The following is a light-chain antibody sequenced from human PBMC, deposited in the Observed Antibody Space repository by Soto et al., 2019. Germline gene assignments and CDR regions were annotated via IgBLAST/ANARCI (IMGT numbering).Light chain of an antibody. CDR1: QNINRY. CDR2: DAT. CDR3: QRRSDWPLT. Sequence: EIVLTQSPATLSLSPEERATLSCRASQNINRYLAWYQQKPGQAPRLLIYDATYRATGIPARFSGGGSGTDFTLTISSLEPEDLAFYYCQRRSDWPLTFGGGTKVEI. V-gene: IGKV3-11*01. J-gene: IGKJ4*01.